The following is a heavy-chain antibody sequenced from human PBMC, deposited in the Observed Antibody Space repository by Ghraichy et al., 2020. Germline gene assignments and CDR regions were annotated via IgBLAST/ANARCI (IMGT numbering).Heavy chain of an antibody. J-gene: IGHJ4*02. CDR3: ARRGGSYGGGNFDY. D-gene: IGHD1-26*01. CDR1: GFTFNSYW. CDR2: IKQDGSES. Sequence: LSLTCAASGFTFNSYWMSWVRQAPGKGLEWVANIKQDGSESYYVDSLKGRFTIFRDNAKNSLYLQMNSLRAEDTAVYYCARRGGSYGGGNFDYWGQGTLVTVSS. V-gene: IGHV3-7*03.